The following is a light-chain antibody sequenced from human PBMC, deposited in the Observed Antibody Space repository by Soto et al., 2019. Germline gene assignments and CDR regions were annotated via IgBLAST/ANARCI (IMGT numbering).Light chain of an antibody. CDR3: QQYSDHWT. V-gene: IGKV1-5*03. CDR2: KAS. Sequence: DIQLTQSPATLSASGGDRVTITCRASRSIINWLAWYQQKSGKGPKLLIYKASNLQTGVPSRFSGSGYGTEFTLTISSLQPDDVATYYCQQYSDHWTFGQGTKVDI. J-gene: IGKJ1*01. CDR1: RSIINW.